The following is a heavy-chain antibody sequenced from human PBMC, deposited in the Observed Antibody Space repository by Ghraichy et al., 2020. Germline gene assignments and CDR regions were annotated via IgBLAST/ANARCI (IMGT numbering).Heavy chain of an antibody. Sequence: GGSLRLSCAASGFTFSSYTMSWVRQAPGQGLEWVSAISGSGGSTYYADSVKGRFTISRDNSKNTLYLQMNSLRAEDTAVYYCAKDNYDFWSGYYDYWGQGSLVTV. V-gene: IGHV3-23*01. CDR2: ISGSGGST. CDR3: AKDNYDFWSGYYDY. CDR1: GFTFSSYT. D-gene: IGHD3-3*01. J-gene: IGHJ4*02.